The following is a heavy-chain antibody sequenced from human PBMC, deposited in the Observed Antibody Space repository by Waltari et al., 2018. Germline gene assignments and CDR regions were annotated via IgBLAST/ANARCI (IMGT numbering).Heavy chain of an antibody. Sequence: QLQLQESGPGLVKPSETLSLTCTVSGGSISSSSYYWGWIRQPPGKGLEWIGSIYYSGGPYYNPSLKGRITISVDTSKNQFSLKLSSVTAADTAVYYCARGGRGSYSYYYGMDVWGQGTTVTVSS. CDR2: IYYSGGP. D-gene: IGHD1-26*01. CDR3: ARGGRGSYSYYYGMDV. V-gene: IGHV4-39*07. J-gene: IGHJ6*02. CDR1: GGSISSSSYY.